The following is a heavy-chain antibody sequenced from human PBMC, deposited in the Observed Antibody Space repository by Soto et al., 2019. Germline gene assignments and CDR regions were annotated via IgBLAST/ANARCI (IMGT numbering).Heavy chain of an antibody. D-gene: IGHD2-2*01. J-gene: IGHJ6*02. CDR2: IYPGDSDT. Sequence: GESLKISCKGSGYSFTSYWIGWVRQMPGKGLEWMGIIYPGDSDTRYSPSFQGQVTISADKSISTAYLQWSSLKASDTAMYYCARTLGYCSSTSCYPNHYYYYGMDVWGQGTTVTVSS. V-gene: IGHV5-51*01. CDR3: ARTLGYCSSTSCYPNHYYYYGMDV. CDR1: GYSFTSYW.